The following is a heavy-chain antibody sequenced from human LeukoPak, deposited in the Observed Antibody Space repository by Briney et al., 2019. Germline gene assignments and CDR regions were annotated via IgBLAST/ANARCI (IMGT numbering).Heavy chain of an antibody. D-gene: IGHD3-22*01. V-gene: IGHV3-30*18. CDR3: AKGAYYYDSSGQYYFDY. J-gene: IGHJ4*02. CDR2: ISYDGSNK. Sequence: TGGSLRLSCAASGFTFNSYGMHWVRQAPGKGLEWVAVISYDGSNKYYADSVKGRFTISRDNSKNTLYLQMNSLRAEDTAVYYCAKGAYYYDSSGQYYFDYWGQGTLVTVSS. CDR1: GFTFNSYG.